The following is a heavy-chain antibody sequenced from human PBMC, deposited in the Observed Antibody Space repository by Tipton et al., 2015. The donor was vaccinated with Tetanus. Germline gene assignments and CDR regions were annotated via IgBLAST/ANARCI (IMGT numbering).Heavy chain of an antibody. Sequence: TLSLTCNVSGGLITTGGYSWGWIRQPPGQGLEWLGYIYQTDSTYYNPSVRSRLTLSLQRSKNQVSLKLSSVTAADTAVYYCARDLGTSGFHWGQGTLVTVSS. CDR3: ARDLGTSGFH. J-gene: IGHJ4*02. V-gene: IGHV4-30-2*01. D-gene: IGHD1-7*01. CDR2: IYQTDST. CDR1: GGLITTGGYS.